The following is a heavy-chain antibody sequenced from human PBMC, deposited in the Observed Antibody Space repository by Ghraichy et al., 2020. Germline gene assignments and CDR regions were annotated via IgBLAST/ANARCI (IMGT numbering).Heavy chain of an antibody. J-gene: IGHJ3*02. CDR1: GFTFSSYA. CDR3: AKYSSHWWNDVLDI. CDR2: ITGSGDNT. D-gene: IGHD2-8*02. Sequence: LSLTCAASGFTFSSYAMGWVRQAPGKGLEWVSAITGSGDNTQYADSVKGRFTFSRDNSKNTLYLQLSSLRAEDTAVYYCAKYSSHWWNDVLDIWGQGTMVTVSS. V-gene: IGHV3-23*01.